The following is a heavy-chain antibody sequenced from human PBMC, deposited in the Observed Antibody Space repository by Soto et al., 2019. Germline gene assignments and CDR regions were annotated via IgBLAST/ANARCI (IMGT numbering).Heavy chain of an antibody. J-gene: IGHJ4*02. D-gene: IGHD3-10*01. CDR1: GGSFSGYY. CDR2: INHSGST. Sequence: SETLSLTCAVYGGSFSGYYWSWIRQPPGKGLEWIGEINHSGSTNYNPSLESRVTISADKSKNQFSLRMSSVTAADTAVYYCARHGGFNLQYWGQGALVNVSS. V-gene: IGHV4-34*01. CDR3: ARHGGFNLQY.